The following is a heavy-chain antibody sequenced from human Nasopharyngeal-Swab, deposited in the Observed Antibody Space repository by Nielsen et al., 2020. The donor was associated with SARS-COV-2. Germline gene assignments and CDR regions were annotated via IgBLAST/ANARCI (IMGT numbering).Heavy chain of an antibody. J-gene: IGHJ4*02. CDR1: GCSFSTYW. V-gene: IGHV3-74*01. CDR3: VRGYDY. CDR2: INSDGSNI. Sequence: GGSLRLSCAASGCSFSTYWMHWVRQGPGKGLVWLSQINSDGSNITYADPVKGRFTISRDNSKSTLYLQMNSLKDEDTAVYYCVRGYDYWGQGTLVTVSS.